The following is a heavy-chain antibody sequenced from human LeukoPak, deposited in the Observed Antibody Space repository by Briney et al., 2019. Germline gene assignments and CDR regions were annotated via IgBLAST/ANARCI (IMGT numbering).Heavy chain of an antibody. CDR3: ARIGTTTRGPAGLDV. Sequence: GGSLRLSCAASGFTFSSYEMNWVRQAPGKGLEWVSYIASGGGANRFYSESVKGRFTITRDNAKNSLYLHMNSLRAEDTGVYYCARIGTTTRGPAGLDVWGQGTTVTVSS. J-gene: IGHJ6*02. V-gene: IGHV3-48*03. D-gene: IGHD2/OR15-2a*01. CDR1: GFTFSSYE. CDR2: IASGGGANR.